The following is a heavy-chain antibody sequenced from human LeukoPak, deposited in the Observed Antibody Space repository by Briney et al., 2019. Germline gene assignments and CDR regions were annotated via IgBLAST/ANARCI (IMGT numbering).Heavy chain of an antibody. CDR2: IYSSGTT. D-gene: IGHD6-19*01. CDR1: GGSISRNY. CDR3: ARVSPIAVAGSSYYYAMDV. Sequence: SETLSLTCTVSGGSISRNYWTWIRQPAGKGLEWIGRIYSSGTTTYNPSLKSRVAMSVDTSRNQFSLKLSSVTAADTAVYYCARVSPIAVAGSSYYYAMDVWGQGTTVTVSS. J-gene: IGHJ6*02. V-gene: IGHV4-4*07.